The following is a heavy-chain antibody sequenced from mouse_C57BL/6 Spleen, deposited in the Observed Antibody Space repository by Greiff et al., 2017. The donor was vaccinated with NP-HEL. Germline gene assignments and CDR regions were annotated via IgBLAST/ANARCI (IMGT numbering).Heavy chain of an antibody. D-gene: IGHD2-2*01. CDR3: ARKRIYYGYDDAMDY. CDR1: GYTFTDYN. Sequence: VQLQQSGPELVKPGASVKIPCKASGYTFTDYNMDWVKQSHGKSLEWIGDINPNNGGTIYNQKFKGKATLTVDKSSSTAYMELRSLTSEDTAVYYCARKRIYYGYDDAMDYWGQGTSVTVSS. J-gene: IGHJ4*01. CDR2: INPNNGGT. V-gene: IGHV1-18*01.